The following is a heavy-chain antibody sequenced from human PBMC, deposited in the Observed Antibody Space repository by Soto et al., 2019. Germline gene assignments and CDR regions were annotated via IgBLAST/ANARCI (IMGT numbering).Heavy chain of an antibody. V-gene: IGHV5-51*01. CDR1: GYNFDKFW. J-gene: IGHJ5*02. Sequence: EAQLVQSGAEVKKPGASLKISCKASGYNFDKFWIGQVRQMHGTGLEWMGIIYPGDSDTRYRPSFQGQVTISVDKSISTAYLQWSILKASDTAMYYCAVLLQDSEYESSGYRHSWVDPWRQGTLVTV. D-gene: IGHD3-22*01. CDR2: IYPGDSDT. CDR3: AVLLQDSEYESSGYRHSWVDP.